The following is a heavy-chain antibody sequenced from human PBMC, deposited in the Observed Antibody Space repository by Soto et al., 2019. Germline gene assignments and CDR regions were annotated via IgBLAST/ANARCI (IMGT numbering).Heavy chain of an antibody. J-gene: IGHJ3*02. CDR3: ARLDGVVADAFDI. Sequence: QLQLQESGPGLVKPSETLSLTCTVSGGSISSSSYYWGWIRQPPGKGLEWIGSIYYSGSTYYNPSLKSRVTISVDTSKNQFSLKLSSVTAADTAVYYCARLDGVVADAFDIWGQGTMVTVSS. V-gene: IGHV4-39*01. CDR1: GGSISSSSYY. D-gene: IGHD2-15*01. CDR2: IYYSGST.